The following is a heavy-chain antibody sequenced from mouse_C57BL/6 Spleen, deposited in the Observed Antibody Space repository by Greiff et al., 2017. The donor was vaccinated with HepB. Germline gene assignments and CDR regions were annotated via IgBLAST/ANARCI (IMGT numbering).Heavy chain of an antibody. Sequence: EVQLVESGEGLVKPGGSLKLSCAASGFTFSSYAMSWVRQTPEKRLEWVAYISSGGDYIYYADTVKGRCTISRDNARNTLYLQMSSLKSEDTAMYYCARDYYGSSYAMDYWGQGTSVTVSS. CDR3: ARDYYGSSYAMDY. CDR2: ISSGGDYI. CDR1: GFTFSSYA. V-gene: IGHV5S21*01. J-gene: IGHJ4*01. D-gene: IGHD1-1*01.